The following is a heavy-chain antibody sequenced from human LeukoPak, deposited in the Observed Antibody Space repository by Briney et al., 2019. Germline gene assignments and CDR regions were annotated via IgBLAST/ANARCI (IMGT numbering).Heavy chain of an antibody. CDR2: IRSKTEDMTT. V-gene: IGHV3-15*01. D-gene: IGHD3-22*01. CDR1: GFTFNNAW. J-gene: IGHJ4*02. Sequence: PGGSLRLSCVTSGFTFNNAWMNWVRQAPGKGLEWVGRIRSKTEDMTTDYAAPVKGRFTISRDDSKNTAYLQMNSLKTEDTAVYYCTRGPVYYYDSSGYYDDYWGQGTLVTVSS. CDR3: TRGPVYYYDSSGYYDDY.